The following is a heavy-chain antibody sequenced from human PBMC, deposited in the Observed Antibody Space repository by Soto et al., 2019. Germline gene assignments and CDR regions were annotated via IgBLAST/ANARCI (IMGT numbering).Heavy chain of an antibody. CDR1: GFTFSSYG. V-gene: IGHV3-30*18. J-gene: IGHJ3*02. CDR3: AKGDCSGGSCYFSAFDI. D-gene: IGHD2-15*01. Sequence: PGGSLRFSCAASGFTFSSYGMHWVRQAPGKGLEWVAVISYDGTNNYYTESVKGRFTISRDNSKNTLFLQMNSLRAEDTAVYFCAKGDCSGGSCYFSAFDICGQGTMVTVSS. CDR2: ISYDGTNN.